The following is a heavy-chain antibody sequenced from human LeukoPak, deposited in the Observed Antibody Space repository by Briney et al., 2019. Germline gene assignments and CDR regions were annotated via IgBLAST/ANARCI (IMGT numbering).Heavy chain of an antibody. D-gene: IGHD6-13*01. V-gene: IGHV3-21*01. J-gene: IGHJ4*02. CDR1: GLTFSSYS. Sequence: GGSLRLSCAASGLTFSSYSMTWVRQAPGKGLEWVSSISSGGNYIYYADSLKGRFTISRDNAKNSLYLQMNGLRAEDTAVYYCARGYSSTWATGYWGQGTLVTVSS. CDR3: ARGYSSTWATGY. CDR2: ISSGGNYI.